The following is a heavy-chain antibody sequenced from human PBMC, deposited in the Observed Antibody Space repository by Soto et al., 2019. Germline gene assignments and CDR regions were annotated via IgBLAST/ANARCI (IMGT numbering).Heavy chain of an antibody. D-gene: IGHD3-3*01. CDR2: ISSSSSYI. J-gene: IGHJ4*02. CDR1: GFTFSSYA. V-gene: IGHV3-21*01. CDR3: ARLAYYDFWSGYWFDY. Sequence: PGGSLRLSCAASGFTFSSYAMSWARQAPGKGLEWVSSISSSSSYIYYADSVKGRFTISRDNAKNSLYLQMNSLRAEDTAVYYCARLAYYDFWSGYWFDYWGQGTLVTVSS.